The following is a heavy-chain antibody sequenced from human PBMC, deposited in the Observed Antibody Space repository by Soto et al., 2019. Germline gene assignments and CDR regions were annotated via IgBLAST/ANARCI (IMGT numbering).Heavy chain of an antibody. CDR2: IIPIFGTA. CDR3: ARGGRRGYCSSTSCYSMDV. V-gene: IGHV1-69*01. J-gene: IGHJ6*02. CDR1: GGTFSSYA. Sequence: QVQLVQSGAEVKKPGSSVKASCKASGGTFSSYAISWVRQAPGQGLEWMGGIIPIFGTANYAQKFQGRVTITADESTSTAYMELSSLRSEDTAVYYCARGGRRGYCSSTSCYSMDVWGQGTTVTVSS. D-gene: IGHD2-2*02.